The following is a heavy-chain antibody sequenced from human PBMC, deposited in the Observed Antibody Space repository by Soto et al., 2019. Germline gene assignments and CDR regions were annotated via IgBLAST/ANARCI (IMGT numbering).Heavy chain of an antibody. V-gene: IGHV3-30*18. J-gene: IGHJ4*02. Sequence: GGSLRLSCAASGFTFSSYGMHWVRQAPGKGLEWVAVISYDGSNKYYADSVKGRFTISRDNSKNTLYLQMNSLRAEDTAVYYCAKSISRPVSSSGVDYWGQGTLVTVSS. CDR1: GFTFSSYG. D-gene: IGHD6-6*01. CDR2: ISYDGSNK. CDR3: AKSISRPVSSSGVDY.